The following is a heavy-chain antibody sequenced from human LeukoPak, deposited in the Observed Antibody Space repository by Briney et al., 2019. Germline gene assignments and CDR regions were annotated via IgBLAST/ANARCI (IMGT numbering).Heavy chain of an antibody. D-gene: IGHD6-13*01. CDR3: ARDRVEGSSSCFDY. CDR2: ISYDGINE. V-gene: IGHV3-30*03. Sequence: GGSLRLSCAASGFTFTNAWMNWVRQAPGKGLEWVAVISYDGINEYYVDSVKGRFTISRDNSKNTLYLQMNSLRPEDTAVYYCARDRVEGSSSCFDYWGQGTLVTVSS. J-gene: IGHJ4*02. CDR1: GFTFTNAW.